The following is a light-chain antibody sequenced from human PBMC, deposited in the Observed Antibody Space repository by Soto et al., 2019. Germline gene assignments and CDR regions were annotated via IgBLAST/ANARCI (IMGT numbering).Light chain of an antibody. CDR1: SNDVGGYNY. CDR2: DVI. CDR3: CSYAGSYTVI. V-gene: IGLV2-11*01. J-gene: IGLJ2*01. Sequence: QSALTQPRSVSGSPGQSVTISCTGTSNDVGGYNYVSWYQQHPGKAPKLMIYDVIKRPSGVPDRFSGSKSGNTASLTISGLQAEDEADYYCCSYAGSYTVIFGGGTKVTVL.